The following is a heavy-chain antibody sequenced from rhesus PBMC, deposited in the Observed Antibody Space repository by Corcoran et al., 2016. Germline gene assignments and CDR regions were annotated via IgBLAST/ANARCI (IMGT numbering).Heavy chain of an antibody. V-gene: IGHV6-1*01. CDR3: ARAGSGWLKFDY. J-gene: IGHJ4*01. Sequence: QVQLQESGPGLVKPSQTLSLTCAISGDSVSSNSATWNWIRQSPSRGLEWLGMTYYTTKWYNDDAQSVQNRITINPDTSKNQFSLQLNSVTPEDMAVYYCARAGSGWLKFDYWGQGVLVTVSS. CDR1: GDSVSSNSAT. CDR2: TYYTTKWYN. D-gene: IGHD6-31*01.